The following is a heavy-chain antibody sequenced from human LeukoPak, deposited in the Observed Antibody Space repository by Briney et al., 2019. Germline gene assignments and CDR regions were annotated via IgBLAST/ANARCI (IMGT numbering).Heavy chain of an antibody. D-gene: IGHD6-19*01. CDR3: VGGSGWLFDF. Sequence: PGGSLRLSCAGFGFSFSDHWMNWVRQASGRGLEWVAIIKQDGSETLYVDTVKGRFTISRDNAKNSLYLQMNSLTAEDTAVYYCVGGSGWLFDFWGQGTLVTVSS. V-gene: IGHV3-7*04. CDR1: GFSFSDHW. CDR2: IKQDGSET. J-gene: IGHJ4*02.